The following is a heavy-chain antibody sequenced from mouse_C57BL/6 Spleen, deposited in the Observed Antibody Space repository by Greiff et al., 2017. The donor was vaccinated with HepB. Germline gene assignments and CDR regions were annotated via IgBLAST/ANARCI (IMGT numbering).Heavy chain of an antibody. Sequence: LVESGAELVKPGASVKISCKASGYAFSSYWMNWVKQRPGKGLEWIGQIYPGDGDTNYNGKFKGKATLTADKSSSTAYMQLSSLTSEDSAVYFCARGDLLPYWGQGTLVTVSA. V-gene: IGHV1-80*01. D-gene: IGHD1-1*01. J-gene: IGHJ3*01. CDR3: ARGDLLPY. CDR2: IYPGDGDT. CDR1: GYAFSSYW.